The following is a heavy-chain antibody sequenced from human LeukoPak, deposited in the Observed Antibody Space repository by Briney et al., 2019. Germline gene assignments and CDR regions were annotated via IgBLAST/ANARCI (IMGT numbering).Heavy chain of an antibody. V-gene: IGHV4-34*01. CDR3: ARGHNWNLDY. Sequence: SETPSLTCAVYGESFSGYYWSWIRQPPGKGLEWIGEINHGGSTKYTPSLTGRVTISVDTSKNQFSLKLTSVTAADTAVYYCARGHNWNLDYWGQGTLVTISS. CDR2: INHGGST. J-gene: IGHJ4*02. CDR1: GESFSGYY. D-gene: IGHD1-20*01.